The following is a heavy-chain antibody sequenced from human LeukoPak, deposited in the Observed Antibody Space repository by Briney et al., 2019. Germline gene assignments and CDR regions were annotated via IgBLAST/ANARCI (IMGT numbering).Heavy chain of an antibody. J-gene: IGHJ4*02. Sequence: GGSLRLSCAASGFTFSSYGMSWVRQAPGKGLERVSAISGSGGSTYYADSVKGRFTISRDNSKNTLYLQMNSLRAEDTAVYYCAKYYYGSGSTDWGQGTLVTVSS. V-gene: IGHV3-23*01. CDR3: AKYYYGSGSTD. CDR1: GFTFSSYG. D-gene: IGHD3-10*01. CDR2: ISGSGGST.